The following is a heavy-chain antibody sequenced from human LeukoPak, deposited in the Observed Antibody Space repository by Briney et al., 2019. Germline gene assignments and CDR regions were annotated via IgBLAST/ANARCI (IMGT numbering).Heavy chain of an antibody. J-gene: IGHJ5*02. CDR1: GYSFTSYW. CDR3: ARLGEIAARPGDNWFDP. Sequence: GESLKISCKGPGYSFTSYWIGWVRQMPGKGLEWMGIIYPGDSDTRYSPSFQGQVTISADKSISTAYLQWSSLKASDTAMYYCARLGEIAARPGDNWFDPWGQGTLVTVSS. D-gene: IGHD6-6*01. V-gene: IGHV5-51*01. CDR2: IYPGDSDT.